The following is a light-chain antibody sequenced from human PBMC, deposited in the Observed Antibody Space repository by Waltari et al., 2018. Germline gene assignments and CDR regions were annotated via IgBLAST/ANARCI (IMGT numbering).Light chain of an antibody. CDR3: SSQSSNDVVL. CDR2: DVS. CDR1: SNDVGGHTS. J-gene: IGLJ2*01. Sequence: QSALTQPASVSVSPGQSLTIFCAGTSNDVGGHTSVSWYQEHPGQAPRVIIYDVSDRPSGVSDRFSGSKSGNTASLTISGLRAEDEADYYCSSQSSNDVVLFGGGTKLTVL. V-gene: IGLV2-14*01.